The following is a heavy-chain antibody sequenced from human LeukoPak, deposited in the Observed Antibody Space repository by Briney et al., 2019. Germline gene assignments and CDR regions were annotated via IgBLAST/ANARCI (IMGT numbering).Heavy chain of an antibody. D-gene: IGHD2-15*01. CDR3: ARAYCSAGDCYEFDY. Sequence: GASVKVSCKASGYTFTGYYMHRVRQAPGQGLEWMGWINPNNGGTNYARKFHGRVTMTRDTSISTLYMELSSLRSDDTAVYYCARAYCSAGDCYEFDYWGQGTLVTVSS. V-gene: IGHV1-2*02. CDR1: GYTFTGYY. CDR2: INPNNGGT. J-gene: IGHJ4*02.